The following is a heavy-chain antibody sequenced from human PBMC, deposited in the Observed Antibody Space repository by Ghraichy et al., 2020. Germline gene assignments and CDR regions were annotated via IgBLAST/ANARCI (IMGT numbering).Heavy chain of an antibody. CDR3: ARLRGHDFWSGYYMDYYYYYMDV. J-gene: IGHJ6*03. Sequence: SETLSLTCTVSGGSISSSSYYWGWIRQPPGKGLEWIGSIYYSGSTYYNPSLKSRVTISVDTSKNQFSLKLSSVTAADTAVYYCARLRGHDFWSGYYMDYYYYYMDVWGKGTTVTVSS. CDR2: IYYSGST. D-gene: IGHD3-3*01. V-gene: IGHV4-39*01. CDR1: GGSISSSSYY.